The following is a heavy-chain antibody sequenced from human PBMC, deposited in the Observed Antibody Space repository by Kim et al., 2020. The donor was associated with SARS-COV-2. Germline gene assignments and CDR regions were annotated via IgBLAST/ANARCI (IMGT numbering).Heavy chain of an antibody. J-gene: IGHJ4*02. Sequence: GGSLRLSCSASGFIFTDHYINWVRQAPGKGLEWVGRARNKANGYTRQYAASVKDRFTISRDDSNNSVNLQMNNLKFEDTAVYYCVREGLRGASSGFDHWGQGTLVTVSS. CDR3: VREGLRGASSGFDH. D-gene: IGHD3-10*01. V-gene: IGHV3-72*01. CDR1: GFIFTDHY. CDR2: ARNKANGYTR.